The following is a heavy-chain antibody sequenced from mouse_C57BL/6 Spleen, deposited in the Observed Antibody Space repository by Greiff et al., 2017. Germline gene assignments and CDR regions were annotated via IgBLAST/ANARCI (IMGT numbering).Heavy chain of an antibody. CDR3: ARDSSGFYYFDY. J-gene: IGHJ2*01. CDR2: IYPGDGDT. CDR1: SYAFSSSW. Sequence: QVQLQQSGPELVKPGASVKISCKASSYAFSSSWMNWVKQRPGKGLEGIGRIYPGDGDTNYNGKFKGKATLTADKSASTAYMQLSSLTSEDSAVYFCARDSSGFYYFDYWGQGTTLTVSS. V-gene: IGHV1-82*01. D-gene: IGHD3-2*02.